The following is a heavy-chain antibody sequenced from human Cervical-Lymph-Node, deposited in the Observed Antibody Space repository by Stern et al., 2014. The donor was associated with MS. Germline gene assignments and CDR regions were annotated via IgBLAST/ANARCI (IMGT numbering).Heavy chain of an antibody. V-gene: IGHV3-23*04. D-gene: IGHD6-19*01. CDR1: GFTFSSYA. CDR2: ISGSGGST. J-gene: IGHJ4*02. CDR3: AKDPVSWYSSGWYYFDY. Sequence: EVQLVESGGGLVQPGGSLRLSCAASGFTFSSYAMSWVRQAPGKGLEWVSAISGSGGSTYYADSVKGRFTISRDNSKNTLYLQMNSLRAEDTAVYYCAKDPVSWYSSGWYYFDYWGQGTLVTVSS.